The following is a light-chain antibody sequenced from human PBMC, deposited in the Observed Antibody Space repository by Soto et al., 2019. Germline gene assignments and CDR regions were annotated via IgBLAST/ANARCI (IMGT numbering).Light chain of an antibody. V-gene: IGKV1-27*01. CDR3: QKYNSVPWT. CDR1: QDISKY. J-gene: IGKJ1*01. Sequence: DIQMTQSPSSLSASVGDRVSITCRASQDISKYLAWYQQKPGTDPKLLIYAASTLQSGVPSRFSGSGSGTDFALTISSLQPDDVATYHGQKYNSVPWTFGQGPKVEIK. CDR2: AAS.